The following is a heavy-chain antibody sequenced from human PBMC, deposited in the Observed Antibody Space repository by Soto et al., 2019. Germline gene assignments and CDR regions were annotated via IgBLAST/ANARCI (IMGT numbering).Heavy chain of an antibody. Sequence: EVQLVESGGGLVQPGRSLRLSCAASGFTFDDYAMHWVRQAPGKGMECVSAISGSGGSTYYADSVKGRFTISRDNSKNTLYLQMYSLRAEDTAVYYCAKKVGSGQEPIDYWGQGNLVTVSS. D-gene: IGHD3-10*01. CDR2: ISGSGGST. CDR3: AKKVGSGQEPIDY. J-gene: IGHJ4*02. CDR1: GFTFDDYA. V-gene: IGHV3-23*04.